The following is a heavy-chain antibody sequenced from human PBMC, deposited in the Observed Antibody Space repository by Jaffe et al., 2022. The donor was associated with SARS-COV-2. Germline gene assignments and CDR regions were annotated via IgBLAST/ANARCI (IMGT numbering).Heavy chain of an antibody. J-gene: IGHJ6*02. V-gene: IGHV3-15*05. Sequence: EVQLVESGGGLVKPGGSLRLSCAASGFTFSNAWMTWVRQAPGQGLEWVGRIKSKTDGGTTDYAAPGKGRFTISRDDSKNTVYLQMNSLKTEDTAVYYCVTDDLGSSDDYYYYAMDVWGQGTTVTVSS. CDR1: GFTFSNAW. D-gene: IGHD6-6*01. CDR2: IKSKTDGGTT. CDR3: VTDDLGSSDDYYYYAMDV.